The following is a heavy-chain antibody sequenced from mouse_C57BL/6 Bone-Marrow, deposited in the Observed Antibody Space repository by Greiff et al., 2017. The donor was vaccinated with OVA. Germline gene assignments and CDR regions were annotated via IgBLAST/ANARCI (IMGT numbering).Heavy chain of an antibody. CDR1: GYTFTDYW. D-gene: IGHD2-12*01. J-gene: IGHJ1*03. Sequence: QVQLQQSGAELMKPGASVKLSCKASGYTFTDYWMEWVKQRPGHGLEWIGEIFPGCGSTNYNQKFKGKATFTADTSSNTASMHLSSLTTEDAAIYYCARWASWFAYDYRGKGTTVT. CDR3: ARWASWFAYDY. CDR2: IFPGCGST. V-gene: IGHV1-9*01.